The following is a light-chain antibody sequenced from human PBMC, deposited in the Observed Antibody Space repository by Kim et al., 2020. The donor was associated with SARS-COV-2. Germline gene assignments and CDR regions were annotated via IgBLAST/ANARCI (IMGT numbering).Light chain of an antibody. V-gene: IGKV3-20*01. J-gene: IGKJ2*01. CDR3: QQYGSSPPYT. CDR1: QSVSSSY. Sequence: PGERATLSCRASQSVSSSYLAWYQQKPGQAPRLLIYGASSRATGIPDRFSGSGSGTDFTLTISRLEPEDFAVYYWQQYGSSPPYTFGQGTKLEIK. CDR2: GAS.